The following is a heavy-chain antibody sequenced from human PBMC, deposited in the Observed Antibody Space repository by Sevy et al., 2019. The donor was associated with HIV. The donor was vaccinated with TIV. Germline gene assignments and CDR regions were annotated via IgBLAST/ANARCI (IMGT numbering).Heavy chain of an antibody. Sequence: SETLSLTCSVSGYSISSGYYWGWIRQPPGEGLEWIGSIHYSGTTYYNPSLKSRVTISVDTSKNQFSLKLSSVTAADTAGYYCARDRYTVGGPHLFDYWGQGTLVTVSS. V-gene: IGHV4-38-2*02. CDR1: GYSISSGYY. CDR3: ARDRYTVGGPHLFDY. D-gene: IGHD1-26*01. CDR2: IHYSGTT. J-gene: IGHJ4*02.